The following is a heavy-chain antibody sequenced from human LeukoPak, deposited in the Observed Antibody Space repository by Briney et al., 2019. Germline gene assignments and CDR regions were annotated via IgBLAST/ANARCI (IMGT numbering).Heavy chain of an antibody. CDR3: ARELAVAGTFDAFDI. J-gene: IGHJ3*02. CDR2: IIPIFGTA. CDR1: GGTFSSYA. D-gene: IGHD6-19*01. V-gene: IGHV1-69*05. Sequence: GASVKVSCKASGGTFSSYAISWVRQARGQGLEWMGRIIPIFGTANYAQKFQGRVTITTDESTSTAYMELSSLRSEDTAVYYCARELAVAGTFDAFDIWGQGTMVTVSS.